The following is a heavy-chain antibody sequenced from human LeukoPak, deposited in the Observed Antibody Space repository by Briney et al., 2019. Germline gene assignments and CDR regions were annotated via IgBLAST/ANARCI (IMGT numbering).Heavy chain of an antibody. V-gene: IGHV1-46*01. CDR2: INPSGGST. CDR3: ASTGLPSDAFDI. Sequence: GASVKVSCKASGYTFTSYGISWVRQAPGQGLEWMGIINPSGGSTSYAQKFQGRVTMTRDTSTSTVYMELSSLRSEDTAVYYCASTGLPSDAFDIWGQGTMVTVSS. CDR1: GYTFTSYG. J-gene: IGHJ3*02. D-gene: IGHD1-14*01.